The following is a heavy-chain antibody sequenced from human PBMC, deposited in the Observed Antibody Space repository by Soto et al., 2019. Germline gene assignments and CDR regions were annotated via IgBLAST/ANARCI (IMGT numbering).Heavy chain of an antibody. D-gene: IGHD6-6*01. J-gene: IGHJ4*02. CDR3: ARDASSSSGQDFDY. CDR1: GYTFTSYG. CDR2: ISAYNGNT. V-gene: IGHV1-18*01. Sequence: ASVKVSCKASGYTFTSYGISWVRQATGQGLEWMGWISAYNGNTNYAQKLQGRVTMTTDTSTSTAYMELRSLRSDDTAVYYCARDASSSSGQDFDYWGQGTLVTVSS.